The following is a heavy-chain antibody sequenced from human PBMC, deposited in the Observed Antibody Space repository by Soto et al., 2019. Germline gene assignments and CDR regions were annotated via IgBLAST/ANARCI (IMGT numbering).Heavy chain of an antibody. Sequence: PGGSLRLSCAGSGFPFSSAWINWVRHVPGKGLEWVGRIKSKALGGTTDFAAPVRGRFAITRDDSRNVAYMQMNSLYTEDTGVYYCTTDSYSTMIEVGFDYWGHGTLVTVS. D-gene: IGHD3-22*01. CDR2: IKSKALGGTT. J-gene: IGHJ4*01. V-gene: IGHV3-15*07. CDR3: TTDSYSTMIEVGFDY. CDR1: GFPFSSAW.